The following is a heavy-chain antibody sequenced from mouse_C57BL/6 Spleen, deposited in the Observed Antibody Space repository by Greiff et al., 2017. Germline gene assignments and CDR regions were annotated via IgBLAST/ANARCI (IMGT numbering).Heavy chain of an antibody. CDR3: ARWGPYAMDY. J-gene: IGHJ4*01. CDR2: INPSNGGT. Sequence: QVQLQQPGTELVKPGASVKLSCKASGYTFTSYWMHWVKQRPGHGLEWIGNINPSNGGTNYNENFKCKATLTVDKSSSTAYMQLSSLTSVDSAVYYCARWGPYAMDYWGQGTSVTVSS. V-gene: IGHV1-53*01. CDR1: GYTFTSYW.